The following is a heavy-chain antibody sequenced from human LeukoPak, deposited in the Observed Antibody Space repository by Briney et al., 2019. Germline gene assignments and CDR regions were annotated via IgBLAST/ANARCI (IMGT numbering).Heavy chain of an antibody. CDR3: ARDVLYDSTSPGGFDL. D-gene: IGHD3-22*01. CDR1: GGSISSSSYY. Sequence: SETLSLTCTVSGGSISSSSYYWGWIRQPPGKGLEWIGSIYYSGSTYYNPSLKSRVTISVDTSKNQFSLKLSSVTAADTAVYYCARDVLYDSTSPGGFDLWGRGTLVTVSS. CDR2: IYYSGST. J-gene: IGHJ2*01. V-gene: IGHV4-39*02.